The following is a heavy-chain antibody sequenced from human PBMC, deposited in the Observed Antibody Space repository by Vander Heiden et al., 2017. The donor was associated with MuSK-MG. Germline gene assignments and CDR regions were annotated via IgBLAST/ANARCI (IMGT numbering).Heavy chain of an antibody. CDR2: INHIGGT. J-gene: IGHJ5*02. CDR3: ARGKLEKDWFDP. V-gene: IGHV4-39*07. Sequence: QLQLQESGPGLVKPSETLSLTCSASGGSIISSTFYCAWIRQAPGTGLEWIGAINHIGGTYYNPSLKSRVIITTDTSRNQCSLRLISVAAADTAVYYCARGKLEKDWFDPWGQGILVTVSS. CDR1: GGSIISSTFY. D-gene: IGHD3-3*02.